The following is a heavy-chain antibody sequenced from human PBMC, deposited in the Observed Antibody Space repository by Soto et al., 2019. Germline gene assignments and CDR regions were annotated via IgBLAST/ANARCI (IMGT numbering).Heavy chain of an antibody. J-gene: IGHJ4*02. Sequence: QLQLQESGPGLVKPSETLSLTCTVSGGSISSRSDYWGWIRQPPGKGLEWIGSIYYSGITYYNPSLGSRITISVDTSKDQFSLKLTSVTAADTAVYYCARHRTTSRVYFFDYWGRGTLVTVSP. CDR3: ARHRTTSRVYFFDY. CDR1: GGSISSRSDY. D-gene: IGHD2-8*01. CDR2: IYYSGIT. V-gene: IGHV4-39*01.